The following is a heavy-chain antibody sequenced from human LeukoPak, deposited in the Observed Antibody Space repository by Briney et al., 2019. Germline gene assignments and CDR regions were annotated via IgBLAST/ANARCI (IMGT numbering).Heavy chain of an antibody. Sequence: ASVKVSGKASGYTFTDYYMQWVRQAPGQGLEWMGWINPNSGGTNYAQNFQGRVTITRDTSISTAYMELSRLSSDDTAVYYCATEGGGRGFDYWGQGTLVTVSS. V-gene: IGHV1-2*02. CDR3: ATEGGGRGFDY. CDR1: GYTFTDYY. CDR2: INPNSGGT. J-gene: IGHJ4*02. D-gene: IGHD3-16*01.